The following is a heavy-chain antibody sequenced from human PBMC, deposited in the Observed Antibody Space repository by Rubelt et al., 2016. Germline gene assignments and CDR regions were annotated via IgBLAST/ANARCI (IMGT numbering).Heavy chain of an antibody. CDR1: GYTFTSYG. V-gene: IGHV1-69*04. Sequence: QVQLVQSGAEVKKPGASVKVSCKASGYTFTSYGISWVRQAPGQGLEWMGRIIPILGIANYAQKFQGRVTITADTSTRTAYMGRRSLRSDDTAVYYCVGGEPADYWGQGTLVTVSS. CDR2: IIPILGIA. D-gene: IGHD3-10*01. J-gene: IGHJ4*02. CDR3: VGGEPADY.